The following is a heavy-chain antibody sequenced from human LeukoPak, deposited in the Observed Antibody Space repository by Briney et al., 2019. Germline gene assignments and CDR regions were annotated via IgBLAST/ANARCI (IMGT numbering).Heavy chain of an antibody. CDR2: ITSDGST. D-gene: IGHD4-17*01. CDR3: ARPHRGGTVTTSDC. V-gene: IGHV3-23*01. CDR1: GFTFIGYG. Sequence: GGSLRLSCEASGFTFIGYGMHCVRPAPGKGLEWVSAITSDGSTYYADSVKGRFTLSRDNSKNTLYLQMNSLRAEDTAVYYCARPHRGGTVTTSDCWGQGTLVTVSS. J-gene: IGHJ4*02.